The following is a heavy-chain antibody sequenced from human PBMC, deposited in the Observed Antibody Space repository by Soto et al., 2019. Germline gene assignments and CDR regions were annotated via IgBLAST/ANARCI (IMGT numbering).Heavy chain of an antibody. CDR1: GYTFTGYY. CDR3: ASDGSSSSWYEYYGMDV. V-gene: IGHV1-2*04. D-gene: IGHD6-13*01. J-gene: IGHJ6*02. Sequence: ASVKVSCKASGYTFTGYYMHWVRQAPGQGLEWMGWINPNSGGTNYAQKFQGWVTMTRDTSISTAYMELSRLRSDDTAVYYCASDGSSSSWYEYYGMDVWGQGTTVTVS. CDR2: INPNSGGT.